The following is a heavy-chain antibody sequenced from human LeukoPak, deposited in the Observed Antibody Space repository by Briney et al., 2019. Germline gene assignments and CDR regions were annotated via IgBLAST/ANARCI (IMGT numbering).Heavy chain of an antibody. J-gene: IGHJ4*02. D-gene: IGHD4-17*01. CDR1: GFLFRSYG. CDR2: ITYDGRNE. V-gene: IGHV3-30*18. Sequence: GGSLRLSCGASGFLFRSYGMHWVRQAPGKGLEWVAVITYDGRNEDYADSVKGRFTISRDNFESTLYLQMNSLRTEDTAAYYCAKNTHAVTTRLNYFDHWGQGILVTVSS. CDR3: AKNTHAVTTRLNYFDH.